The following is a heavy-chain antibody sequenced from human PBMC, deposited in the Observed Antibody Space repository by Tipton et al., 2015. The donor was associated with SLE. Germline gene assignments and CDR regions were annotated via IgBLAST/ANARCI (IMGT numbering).Heavy chain of an antibody. Sequence: TLSLTCSVSGASINSTNSNWAWIRQSPVKGLEWIGSAFYTGSTYYNPSLRGRVTISVDTSNNQFSLKLNSVTAADTAVYYCAIYNLGRRYFDYWGRGALVTVSS. CDR3: AIYNLGRRYFDY. J-gene: IGHJ4*02. CDR1: GASINSTNSN. CDR2: AFYTGST. D-gene: IGHD5-24*01. V-gene: IGHV4-39*07.